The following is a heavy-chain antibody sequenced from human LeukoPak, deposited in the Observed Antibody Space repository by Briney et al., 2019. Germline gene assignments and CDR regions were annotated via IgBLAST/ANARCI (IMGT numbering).Heavy chain of an antibody. J-gene: IGHJ6*03. D-gene: IGHD1-26*01. Sequence: PGGSLRLSCSASGFSFSSYNMNWVPQAPGKGLEWVSSITSSSSYTFYADSVKGRFTISRDNARNSLYLQMNSLRAEDTAVYYCARDPYSGAYGDTYYYYMDVWGKGTTVTISS. CDR1: GFSFSSYN. V-gene: IGHV3-21*01. CDR3: ARDPYSGAYGDTYYYYMDV. CDR2: ITSSSSYT.